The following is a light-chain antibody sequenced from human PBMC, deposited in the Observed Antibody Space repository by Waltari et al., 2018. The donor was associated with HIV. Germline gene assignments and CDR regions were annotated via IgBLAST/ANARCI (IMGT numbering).Light chain of an antibody. V-gene: IGLV1-47*01. Sequence: QPVLTQPPPASGPPGTRVTISCSGSSSNIARNYVSWYKHFQGPAPKPTIYRNNRRPSGVPARISGSKSGTSASLAISGLRSEDEADYYCAACNDSLSAYVFGTGTKVTV. J-gene: IGLJ1*01. CDR3: AACNDSLSAYV. CDR1: SSNIARNY. CDR2: RNN.